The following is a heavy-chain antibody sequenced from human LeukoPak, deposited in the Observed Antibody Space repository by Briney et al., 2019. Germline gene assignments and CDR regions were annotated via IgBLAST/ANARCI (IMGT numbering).Heavy chain of an antibody. Sequence: PSETLSLTCTVSRGSIFSNHWSWIRQPPGKGLEWIGYIYDSGSTKYNPSLKSRVTMSVATSKNQFSLRVTSVTAADTAVYYCARHVPGPYYFDYWGRGTLVTVSS. D-gene: IGHD1-14*01. CDR2: IYDSGST. CDR1: RGSIFSNH. J-gene: IGHJ4*02. CDR3: ARHVPGPYYFDY. V-gene: IGHV4-59*08.